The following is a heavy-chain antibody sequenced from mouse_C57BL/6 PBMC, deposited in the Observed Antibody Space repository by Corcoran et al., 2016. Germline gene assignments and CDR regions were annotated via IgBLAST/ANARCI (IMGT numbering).Heavy chain of an antibody. Sequence: QIQLVQSGPELKKPGETVKISCKASGYTFTEYPMHWVKQAPGKGLKWMGWINTYSGVPTYADDFKGRFAFSLETSASTAYLQINNLKNEDTATYFCARYDYSNFDYWGQGTTLTVSS. CDR1: GYTFTEYP. CDR2: INTYSGVP. CDR3: ARYDYSNFDY. V-gene: IGHV9-2*01. J-gene: IGHJ2*01. D-gene: IGHD2-5*01.